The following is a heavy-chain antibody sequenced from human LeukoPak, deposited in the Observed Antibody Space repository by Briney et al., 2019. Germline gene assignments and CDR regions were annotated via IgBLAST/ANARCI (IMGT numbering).Heavy chain of an antibody. D-gene: IGHD6-13*01. CDR3: ARPAAAAGIRGDV. CDR1: GGSISSSSYY. Sequence: SETLSLTCTVSGGSISSSSYYWGWIRQPPGKGLEWIGSIYYSGSTYYNPSLKSRVTISVDTSKNQFSLKLSSVTAADTAVYYGARPAAAAGIRGDVWGKGTTVTVSS. J-gene: IGHJ6*04. V-gene: IGHV4-39*01. CDR2: IYYSGST.